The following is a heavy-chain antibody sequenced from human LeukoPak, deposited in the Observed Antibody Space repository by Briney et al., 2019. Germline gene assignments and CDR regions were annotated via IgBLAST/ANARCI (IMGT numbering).Heavy chain of an antibody. CDR1: GFTFASYG. CDR2: ISAYNGNT. J-gene: IGHJ4*02. Sequence: ASVKVPCRASGFTFASYGITWVRQAPGQGLEWMGWISAYNGNTQYAQNLQGRVTMTTDTSTNTAYMELRSLRSDDTAVYYCARDPLDYWATSSGSRRPAFDYWGQGTLVTVSS. D-gene: IGHD1-26*01. V-gene: IGHV1-18*01. CDR3: ARDPLDYWATSSGSRRPAFDY.